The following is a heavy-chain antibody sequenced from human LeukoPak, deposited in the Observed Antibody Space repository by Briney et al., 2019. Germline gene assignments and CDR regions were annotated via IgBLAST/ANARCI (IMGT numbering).Heavy chain of an antibody. CDR2: IYYSGST. J-gene: IGHJ6*03. CDR3: ARHLLEWFGYMDV. Sequence: SETLSLTCTVSGGSISSGGYYWSWIRQHPGKGLEWIGYIYYSGSTYYNPSLKSRVTISVDTSKNQFSLKLSSVTAADTAVYYRARHLLEWFGYMDVWGKGTTVTVSS. CDR1: GGSISSGGYY. D-gene: IGHD3-3*01. V-gene: IGHV4-31*03.